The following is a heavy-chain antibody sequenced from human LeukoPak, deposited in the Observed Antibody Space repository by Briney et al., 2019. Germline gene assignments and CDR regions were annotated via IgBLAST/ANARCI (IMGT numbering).Heavy chain of an antibody. J-gene: IGHJ3*02. CDR1: GFTFSNAW. Sequence: GGSLRLSCAASGFTFSNAWMSWVRQAQGNGLEWVGRIKSKTDDGTTDYAAPVKGRFTISRDDSKNTLYLQMNSLKTEDTAVYYCRAAFDIWGQRTVVTVSS. CDR2: IKSKTDDGTT. V-gene: IGHV3-15*01. CDR3: RAAFDI.